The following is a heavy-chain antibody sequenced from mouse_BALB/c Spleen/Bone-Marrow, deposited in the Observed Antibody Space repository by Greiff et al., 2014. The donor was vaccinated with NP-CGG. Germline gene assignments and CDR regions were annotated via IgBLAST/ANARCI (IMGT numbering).Heavy chain of an antibody. D-gene: IGHD1-1*01. Sequence: EVQLQQSGGGLVQPGGSRKHSCAASGFTFSSFGMHWVRQAPEKGLEWVAYISSGSSTVYYADKVMGRFTISRDNPKNTLFLQMTSLRSEDTAMYYCARSGSSSGYFDYWGQGTTLTVSS. CDR1: GFTFSSFG. CDR3: ARSGSSSGYFDY. V-gene: IGHV5-17*02. CDR2: ISSGSSTV. J-gene: IGHJ2*01.